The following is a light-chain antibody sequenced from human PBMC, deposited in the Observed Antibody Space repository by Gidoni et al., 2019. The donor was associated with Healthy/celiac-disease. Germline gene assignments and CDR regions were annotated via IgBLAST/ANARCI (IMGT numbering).Light chain of an antibody. CDR1: QGISSY. CDR3: QQLNSYPRLLT. Sequence: IQLTQSPSSLSASVGDRVTITCRASQGISSYLAWYQQKPGKAPKLLIYASSTLQSGVPSRFSGSGSGTDFTLTISSLQPEDFATYYCQQLNSYPRLLTFGGGTKVEIK. J-gene: IGKJ4*01. V-gene: IGKV1-9*01. CDR2: ASS.